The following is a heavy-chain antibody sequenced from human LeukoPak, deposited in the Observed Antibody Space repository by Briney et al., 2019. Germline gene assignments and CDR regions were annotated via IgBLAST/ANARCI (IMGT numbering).Heavy chain of an antibody. J-gene: IGHJ4*02. CDR2: IIPILGIA. D-gene: IGHD6-13*01. CDR3: ARDISAAAGSYNDY. CDR1: GGTFSSYA. V-gene: IGHV1-69*04. Sequence: SVKVSCKASGGTFSSYAISWVRQAPGQGLEWMGRIIPILGIANYAQKFQGRVTITADKSTSTAYMELSSLRSEDTAVYYCARDISAAAGSYNDYWGQGTLVTVSS.